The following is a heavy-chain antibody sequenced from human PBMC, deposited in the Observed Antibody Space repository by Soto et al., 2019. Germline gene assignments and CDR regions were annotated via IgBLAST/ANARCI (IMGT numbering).Heavy chain of an antibody. J-gene: IGHJ4*02. CDR3: AADVIYYDILTGYPNPLGY. V-gene: IGHV3-53*01. Sequence: GGSLRLSCAASGFTVSSNYMSWVRQAPGKGLEWVSVIYSGGSTYYADSVKGRFTISRDNSKNTLYLQMNSLRAEDTAVYYCAADVIYYDILTGYPNPLGYWGQGTLVTVSS. CDR2: IYSGGST. CDR1: GFTVSSNY. D-gene: IGHD3-9*01.